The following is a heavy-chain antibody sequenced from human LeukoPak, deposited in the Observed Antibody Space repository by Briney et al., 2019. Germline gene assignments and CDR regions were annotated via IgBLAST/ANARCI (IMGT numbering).Heavy chain of an antibody. V-gene: IGHV3-11*01. Sequence: PSETLSLTCTVSGGSISSYYWSWIRQAPGKGLEWVSYISSSGSTIYYADSVKGRFTISRDNAKNSLYLQMNSLRAEDTAVYYCARVYGMDVWGQGTTVTVSS. J-gene: IGHJ6*02. CDR1: GGSISSYY. CDR2: ISSSGSTI. CDR3: ARVYGMDV.